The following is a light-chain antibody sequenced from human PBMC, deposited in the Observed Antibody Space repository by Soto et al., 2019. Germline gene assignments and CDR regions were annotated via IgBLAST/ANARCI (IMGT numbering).Light chain of an antibody. Sequence: QSALTQPASVSGAPGQSITMSCTGTSSDIGAYNFVSWYEQHPAKAPKLMLYDVNIRPSGVSNRFSGSKSGNTASLTISGLQAEDEADHSCSSLATSTTMLCGGGIPLTFL. J-gene: IGLJ2*01. V-gene: IGLV2-14*03. CDR2: DVN. CDR1: SSDIGAYNF. CDR3: SSLATSTTML.